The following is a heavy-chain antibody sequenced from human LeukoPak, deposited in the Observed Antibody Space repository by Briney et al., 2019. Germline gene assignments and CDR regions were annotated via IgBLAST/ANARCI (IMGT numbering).Heavy chain of an antibody. J-gene: IGHJ4*02. Sequence: GGSLRLSCAASGFTFSSYEMNWVRQAPGKGLEWVSYISSSGSTIYYADSVKGRFTISRDNAKNSLYLQMNSLRAEDTALYYCARQISGDYMSYFDYWGQGTLVTVSS. D-gene: IGHD4-11*01. CDR3: ARQISGDYMSYFDY. CDR1: GFTFSSYE. CDR2: ISSSGSTI. V-gene: IGHV3-48*03.